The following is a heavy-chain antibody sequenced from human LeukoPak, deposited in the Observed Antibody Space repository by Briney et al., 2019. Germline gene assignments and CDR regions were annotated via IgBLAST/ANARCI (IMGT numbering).Heavy chain of an antibody. CDR3: ATQFGGYCSGGSCRHFGVDY. CDR2: IYPGDSDT. CDR1: GYSFTSYW. D-gene: IGHD2-15*01. Sequence: GESLKISRKGSGYSFTSYWIGWVRQMPGKGLEWMGIIYPGDSDTRYSPSFQGQVTISADKSISTAYLQWSSLKASDSVMYYCATQFGGYCSGGSCRHFGVDYWGQGTLVTVSS. J-gene: IGHJ4*02. V-gene: IGHV5-51*01.